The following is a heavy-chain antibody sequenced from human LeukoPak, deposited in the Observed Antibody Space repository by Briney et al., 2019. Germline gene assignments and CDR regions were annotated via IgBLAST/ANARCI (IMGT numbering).Heavy chain of an antibody. D-gene: IGHD5-18*01. CDR2: INGEGVKI. V-gene: IGHV3-74*01. J-gene: IGHJ4*02. Sequence: PGGSLRLSCAASGFTFSSHWMHWVRQAPGKGLVWVSRINGEGVKIYYADSVKGRFTISRDNAKNTLYLQMNSLRAEDTAVYYCARGRGSTYGLFDYWGQGTLVTVSS. CDR1: GFTFSSHW. CDR3: ARGRGSTYGLFDY.